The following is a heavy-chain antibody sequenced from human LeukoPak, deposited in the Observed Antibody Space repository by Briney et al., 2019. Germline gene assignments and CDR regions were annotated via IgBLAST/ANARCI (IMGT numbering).Heavy chain of an antibody. Sequence: GESLKISCNGSGYSCTSYRIAWVRQMPGKGLEWMGIIYPGDSDTRYSPSFQGQVTISAAKSISTAYLQWSSLKASDTAMYYCARRGSYDSTSFEFDPWGQGTLVTVSS. CDR1: GYSCTSYR. CDR3: ARRGSYDSTSFEFDP. J-gene: IGHJ5*02. V-gene: IGHV5-51*01. CDR2: IYPGDSDT. D-gene: IGHD3-9*01.